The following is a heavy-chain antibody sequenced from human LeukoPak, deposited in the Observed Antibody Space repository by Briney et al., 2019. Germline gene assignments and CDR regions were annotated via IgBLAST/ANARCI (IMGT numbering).Heavy chain of an antibody. CDR3: AKKAGNDYGDQNWFDP. Sequence: GGSLRLSCAASGFTFSAYDMHWVRQAPGKGLEWVAIIWYDGTNKYYADSVKGRFTISRDNSKNTLYLQMNSLRAEDTAMYYCAKKAGNDYGDQNWFDPLGKGTLVTVSS. CDR2: IWYDGTNK. D-gene: IGHD4-17*01. V-gene: IGHV3-33*06. CDR1: GFTFSAYD. J-gene: IGHJ5*02.